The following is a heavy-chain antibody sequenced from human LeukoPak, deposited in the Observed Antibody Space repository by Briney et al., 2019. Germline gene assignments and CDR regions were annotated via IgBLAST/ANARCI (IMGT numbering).Heavy chain of an antibody. D-gene: IGHD6-19*01. CDR2: INPNSGGT. V-gene: IGHV1-2*02. Sequence: ASVTVSCKASGYTLTGYYMHWVRQAPGQGLEWMGWINPNSGGTNYAQKFQGRVTMTRDTSISTAYMELSRLRSDDTAVYYCARAHSSGWYGVSDHGMDVWGQGTTVTVSS. CDR3: ARAHSSGWYGVSDHGMDV. J-gene: IGHJ6*02. CDR1: GYTLTGYY.